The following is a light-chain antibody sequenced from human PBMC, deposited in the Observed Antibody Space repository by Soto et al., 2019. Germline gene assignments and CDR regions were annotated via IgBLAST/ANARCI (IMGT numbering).Light chain of an antibody. V-gene: IGLV2-18*02. J-gene: IGLJ1*01. CDR2: EVS. CDR3: NSYTTTSTYV. Sequence: QPALTQPPSVSGSPGQSVTISCTGTSSDVGNYNRVSWYQQPPGTAPKLMIYEVSNRPSGVSNRFSGSKSGNTASLTISGLQAEDEADYYCNSYTTTSTYVFGTGTKVTVL. CDR1: SSDVGNYNR.